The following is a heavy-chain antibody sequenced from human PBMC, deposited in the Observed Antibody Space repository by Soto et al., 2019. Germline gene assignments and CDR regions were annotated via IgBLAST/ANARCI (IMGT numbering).Heavy chain of an antibody. D-gene: IGHD2-21*02. Sequence: EVQLVESGGGLVQPGGSLRLSCEGSGFTFSGHYMDGVPQAPGKGLEWLGRIRNKPNGHTTAYAASVKGRFTISRDDSKNLVYLQMNSLKSEDTALYYCSTTVITAPLFEYWGQGTLVAVSS. CDR2: IRNKPNGHTT. V-gene: IGHV3-72*01. CDR3: STTVITAPLFEY. CDR1: GFTFSGHY. J-gene: IGHJ4*02.